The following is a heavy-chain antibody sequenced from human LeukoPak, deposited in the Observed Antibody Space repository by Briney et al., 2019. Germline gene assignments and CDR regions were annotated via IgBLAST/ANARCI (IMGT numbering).Heavy chain of an antibody. Sequence: GGSLRLSCAATGFTFSGHWMSWVRQAPGKGLEWVSVMYSGGDTYSADSVKGRFTFSRDISKNTLYLQMNGLRTEDTAMYYCARDAPQVPAAGVLASWGQGTLVTVSS. CDR2: MYSGGDT. CDR3: ARDAPQVPAAGVLAS. V-gene: IGHV3-53*01. D-gene: IGHD6-13*01. CDR1: GFTFSGHW. J-gene: IGHJ5*02.